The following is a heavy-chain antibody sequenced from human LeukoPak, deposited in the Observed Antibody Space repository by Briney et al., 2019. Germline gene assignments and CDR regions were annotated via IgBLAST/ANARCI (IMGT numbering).Heavy chain of an antibody. V-gene: IGHV4-38-2*01. Sequence: SETLSLTCAVSGYPISSNYYWGWIRLPPEKGLEWIANFFHAGKTFYNPSLKSRVTMSVDTSRNQFSLQLSSVTAADAAVYYCAALRLIGDRRYWHFDFWGRGTLVTVSS. D-gene: IGHD3-3*01. CDR1: GYPISSNYY. CDR2: FFHAGKT. J-gene: IGHJ2*01. CDR3: AALRLIGDRRYWHFDF.